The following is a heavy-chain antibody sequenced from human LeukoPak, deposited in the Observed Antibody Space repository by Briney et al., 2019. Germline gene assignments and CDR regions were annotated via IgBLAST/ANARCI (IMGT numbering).Heavy chain of an antibody. J-gene: IGHJ4*02. CDR2: IYYSGST. D-gene: IGHD3-3*01. CDR3: ARRGDFWSGYPPDY. Sequence: SETPSLTCTVSGGSISSSSYYWGWIRQPPGKGLEWIGSIYYSGSTYYNPSLKSRVTISVDTSKNQFSLKLSSVTAADTAVYYCARRGDFWSGYPPDYWGQGTLVTVSS. CDR1: GGSISSSSYY. V-gene: IGHV4-39*01.